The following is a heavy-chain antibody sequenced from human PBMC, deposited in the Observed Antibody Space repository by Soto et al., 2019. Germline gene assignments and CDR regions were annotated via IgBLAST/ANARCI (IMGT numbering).Heavy chain of an antibody. J-gene: IGHJ5*02. Sequence: QITLKESGPTLVKPTQTLTLTCTFSGFSLTTRGVGVGWIRQPPGKALECLALIYWDDDKRYSPSLQSRLSTTNDTSKNQAVLTTTNVDPVDTATYYCAHIPNYYQYDWFDPWGQGTLLPVSS. D-gene: IGHD3-16*01. CDR3: AHIPNYYQYDWFDP. CDR2: IYWDDDK. CDR1: GFSLTTRGVG. V-gene: IGHV2-5*02.